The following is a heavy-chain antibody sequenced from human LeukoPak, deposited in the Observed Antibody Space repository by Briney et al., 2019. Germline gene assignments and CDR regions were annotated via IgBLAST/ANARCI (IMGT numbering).Heavy chain of an antibody. CDR2: ISSSSTTI. Sequence: GGSLRLSCAASGLTFSSYSMNWVRQAPGKGLEWVSYISSSSTTIYYADSVKGRFTISRDNAKNSLYLQMNSLRAEDTAVYYCAELGITMIGGVWGKGTTVTISS. CDR1: GLTFSSYS. D-gene: IGHD3-10*02. CDR3: AELGITMIGGV. J-gene: IGHJ6*04. V-gene: IGHV3-48*04.